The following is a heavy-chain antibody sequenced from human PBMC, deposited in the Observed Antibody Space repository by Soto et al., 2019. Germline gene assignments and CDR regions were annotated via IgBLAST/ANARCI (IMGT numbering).Heavy chain of an antibody. CDR2: INPSDSYT. J-gene: IGHJ4*02. Sequence: PGESLKISCQGSGYSFTSYGIGWVRQRPGKGLEWLGRINPSDSYTTYSPSFQGHVTISTDKSFSTAYLQWSGLKASDTAMYYCARLGYCTGTSCYTFDSWGQGTLVTVSS. V-gene: IGHV5-10-1*01. CDR1: GYSFTSYG. CDR3: ARLGYCTGTSCYTFDS. D-gene: IGHD2-2*02.